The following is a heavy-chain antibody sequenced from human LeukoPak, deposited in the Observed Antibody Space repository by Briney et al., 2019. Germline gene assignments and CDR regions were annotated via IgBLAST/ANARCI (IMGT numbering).Heavy chain of an antibody. CDR2: IIPIFGTA. D-gene: IGHD3-22*01. V-gene: IGHV1-69*13. CDR3: ARYYYDSSGYYSFDY. CDR1: GGTFSSYA. J-gene: IGHJ4*02. Sequence: ASVKVSCKASGGTFSSYAISWVRQAPGQGLEWMGGIIPIFGTANYAQKFQGRVTITADESTSTAYMGLSSLRSEDTAVYYCARYYYDSSGYYSFDYWGQGTLVTVSS.